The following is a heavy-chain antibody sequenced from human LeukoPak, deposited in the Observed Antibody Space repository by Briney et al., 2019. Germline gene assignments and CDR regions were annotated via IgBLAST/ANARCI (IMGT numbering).Heavy chain of an antibody. Sequence: GRSLRLSCSASGFTFRSYAMHWVRQAPGIGLASVPLISFDGRTTYYADSVSVRFTIYRDNSNNGLSIQMNGLSADDTDVYYCARAAEASCSGTGCPRYFLHWGQGTMV. V-gene: IGHV3-30*14. CDR2: ISFDGRTT. CDR3: ARAAEASCSGTGCPRYFLH. CDR1: GFTFRSYA. J-gene: IGHJ1*01. D-gene: IGHD6-19*01.